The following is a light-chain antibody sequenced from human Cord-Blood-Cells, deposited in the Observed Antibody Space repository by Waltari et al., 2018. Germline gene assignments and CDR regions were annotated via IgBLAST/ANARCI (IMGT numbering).Light chain of an antibody. Sequence: EIVLTQSPATLSLSPGDRATLSCRASQSVSSYLAWSKQKPGQAPRLLIYDASNRATGIPARFSVSGSGTDFTLTISILEPEDFAFYYCQQRSNWPPSTFGPGTKVDIK. V-gene: IGKV3-11*01. J-gene: IGKJ3*01. CDR1: QSVSSY. CDR3: QQRSNWPPST. CDR2: DAS.